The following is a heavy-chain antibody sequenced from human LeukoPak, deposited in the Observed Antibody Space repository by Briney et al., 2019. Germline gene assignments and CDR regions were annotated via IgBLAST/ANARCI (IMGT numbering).Heavy chain of an antibody. V-gene: IGHV1-8*01. CDR1: RYTFTPYV. CDR2: MSPNSADT. CDR3: ARDLSASLPVS. Sequence: ASVRASCKASRYTFTPYVINSVRHATGQGLEWIGWMSPNSADTGYAQKFQGRVTMTTDTSTSTAYMELRSLTSDGTAVYYCARDLSASLPVSWGQGTLVTVSS. J-gene: IGHJ5*02. D-gene: IGHD1-26*01.